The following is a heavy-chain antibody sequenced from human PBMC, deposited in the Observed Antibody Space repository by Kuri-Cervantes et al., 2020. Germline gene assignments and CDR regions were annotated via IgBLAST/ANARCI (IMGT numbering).Heavy chain of an antibody. V-gene: IGHV4-30-4*01. CDR1: GGSITSGDYY. Sequence: SETLSLTCTVSGGSITSGDYYWSWIRQPPGKGLEWIAYIYYSGDTYYNPSLKSRVTISTDTSKNQFFLKLSSVTAADTAMYYCARRSGYGENWFDPWGQGTLVTVSS. CDR3: ARRSGYGENWFDP. CDR2: IYYSGDT. J-gene: IGHJ5*02. D-gene: IGHD5-12*01.